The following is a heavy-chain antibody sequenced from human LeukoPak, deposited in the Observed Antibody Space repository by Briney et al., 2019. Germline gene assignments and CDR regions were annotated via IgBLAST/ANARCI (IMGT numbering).Heavy chain of an antibody. CDR3: AKRGVVVRVILVGFHKEAYYFDS. CDR1: GITLSNYG. Sequence: GGSLRLSCGVSGITLSNYGMSWVRQAPGKGLEWVAGTSGSGGSTYYTDSVKGRFTISRDNPKNTLYLQMNSLRAEDTAVYFCAKRGVVVRVILVGFHKEAYYFDSWGQGALVTVPS. D-gene: IGHD3-10*01. CDR2: TSGSGGST. J-gene: IGHJ4*02. V-gene: IGHV3-23*01.